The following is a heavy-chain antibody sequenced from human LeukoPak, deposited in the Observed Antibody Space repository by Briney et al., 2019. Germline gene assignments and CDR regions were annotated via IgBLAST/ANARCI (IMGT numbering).Heavy chain of an antibody. CDR2: IYYSGST. V-gene: IGHV4-61*01. CDR1: GGSISSDYFY. D-gene: IGHD6-13*01. J-gene: IGHJ4*02. Sequence: SETLSLTCTVSGGSISSDYFYWSWIRQHPGKGLEWIGYIYYSGSTNYNPSLKSRVTISVDTSKNQFSLKLSSVTAADTAVYYCAREIATAGILNFDYWGQGALVTVSS. CDR3: AREIATAGILNFDY.